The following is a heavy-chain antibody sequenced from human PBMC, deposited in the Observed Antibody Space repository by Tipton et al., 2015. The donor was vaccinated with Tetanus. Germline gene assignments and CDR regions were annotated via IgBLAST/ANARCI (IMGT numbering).Heavy chain of an antibody. D-gene: IGHD2-2*01. CDR1: GDSLSNGDYY. CDR3: ARGSDIVVVPGVTRADWFDP. CDR2: IYYSGST. J-gene: IGHJ5*02. V-gene: IGHV4-30-4*01. Sequence: TLSLTCTVSGDSLSNGDYYWSWIRQPPGKGLESIGYIYYSGSTYYNPSLKSRVTISVDTSKNQFSLRLSSVTAADTAVYYCARGSDIVVVPGVTRADWFDPWGQGTLVTVSS.